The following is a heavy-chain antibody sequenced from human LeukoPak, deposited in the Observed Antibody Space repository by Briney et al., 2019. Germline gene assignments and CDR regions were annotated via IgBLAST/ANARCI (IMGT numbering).Heavy chain of an antibody. V-gene: IGHV3-30*04. CDR1: GFTFSSYA. J-gene: IGHJ6*03. CDR3: ARDKDFWSGYYNGGYYYYYMDV. D-gene: IGHD3-3*01. Sequence: GGSLRLSCAASGFTFSSYAMHWVRQAPGKGLEWAAVISYDGSNKYYADSVKGRFSISRDNSKNTLYLQMNSLRAEDTAVYYCARDKDFWSGYYNGGYYYYYMDVWGKGTTVTVSS. CDR2: ISYDGSNK.